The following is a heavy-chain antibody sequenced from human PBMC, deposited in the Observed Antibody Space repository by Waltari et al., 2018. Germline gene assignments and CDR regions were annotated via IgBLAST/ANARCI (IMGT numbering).Heavy chain of an antibody. V-gene: IGHV1-69*04. CDR2: IIPSLGIA. D-gene: IGHD5-18*01. Sequence: QVQLVQSGAEVKKPGSSVKVSCKASGGTFSSYAISWVRQAPGQGLEWMGGIIPSLGIANYAQKFQGRVTITADESTSTAYMELSSLRSEDTAVYYCARGGYSYGYGTNWFDPWGQGTLVTVSS. CDR1: GGTFSSYA. J-gene: IGHJ5*02. CDR3: ARGGYSYGYGTNWFDP.